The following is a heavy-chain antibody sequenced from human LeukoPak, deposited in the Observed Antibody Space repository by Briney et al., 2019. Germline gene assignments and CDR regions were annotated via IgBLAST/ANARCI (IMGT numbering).Heavy chain of an antibody. CDR1: GGSISSSSYY. V-gene: IGHV4-39*01. CDR2: IYYSGST. J-gene: IGHJ3*02. D-gene: IGHD6-19*01. CDR3: ARLPYSSGWFDAFDI. Sequence: PSETLSLTCTVSGGSISSSSYYWGWIRQPPGKGLEWIGSIYYSGSTYYNPSLKSRVTISVDTSKNQFSLKLSSVTAADTAVYCCARLPYSSGWFDAFDIWGQGTMVTVSS.